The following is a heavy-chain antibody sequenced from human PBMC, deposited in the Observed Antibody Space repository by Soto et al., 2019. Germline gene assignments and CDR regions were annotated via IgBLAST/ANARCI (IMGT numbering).Heavy chain of an antibody. Sequence: SETLSLTCAVYGGSFSGYYWSWIRQPPGKGLEWIGEINHSGSTNYNPSLKSRVTISVDTSKNQFSLKLSSVTAADTAVYYCARVGYYYDSSGYYLGLFDYWGQGTLVTVSS. CDR3: ARVGYYYDSSGYYLGLFDY. CDR1: GGSFSGYY. V-gene: IGHV4-34*01. CDR2: INHSGST. J-gene: IGHJ4*02. D-gene: IGHD3-22*01.